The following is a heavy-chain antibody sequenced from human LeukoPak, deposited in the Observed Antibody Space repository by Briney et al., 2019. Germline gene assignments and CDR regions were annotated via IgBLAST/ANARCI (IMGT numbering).Heavy chain of an antibody. CDR2: IYYSGST. Sequence: SETLSLTCTVSGGSISSYYWSWIRQPPGKGLEWIGYIYYSGSTNYNPSLKSRVTISVDTSKNQFSLKLSSVTAADTAVYYCARGEGSGSYYSYFDYWGQGTLVTVSS. V-gene: IGHV4-59*01. D-gene: IGHD1-26*01. CDR3: ARGEGSGSYYSYFDY. CDR1: GGSISSYY. J-gene: IGHJ4*02.